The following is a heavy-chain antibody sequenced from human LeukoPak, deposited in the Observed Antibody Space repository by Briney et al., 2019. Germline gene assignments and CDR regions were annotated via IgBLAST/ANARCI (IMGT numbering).Heavy chain of an antibody. CDR3: VKNLYGACRSPLDY. CDR2: ISAAGDST. Sequence: GGSLRLSCAASGFTFSTYWMSWVRQAPGEGLEWVSGISAAGDSTYYAASVKGRFTISRDDSKNTLDLHMSSLRAEDTALYYCVKNLYGACRSPLDYWGQGTLVTVSS. J-gene: IGHJ4*02. D-gene: IGHD4-17*01. CDR1: GFTFSTYW. V-gene: IGHV3-23*01.